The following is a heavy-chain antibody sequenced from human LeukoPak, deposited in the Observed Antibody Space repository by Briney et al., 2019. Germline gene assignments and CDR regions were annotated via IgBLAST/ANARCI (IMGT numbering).Heavy chain of an antibody. CDR1: GYTFSNYY. CDR3: ARGYCTSISCYPPSAMDV. D-gene: IGHD2-2*01. J-gene: IGHJ6*02. CDR2: INSSGGST. Sequence: ASLKVSCKASGYTFSNYYMRWVRQAPGQGLEWMAIINSSGGSTYYAQKFQGRVTITRDTSTSTVYMELSSLRCEDTARYYCARGYCTSISCYPPSAMDVWGQGTAVTVSS. V-gene: IGHV1-46*01.